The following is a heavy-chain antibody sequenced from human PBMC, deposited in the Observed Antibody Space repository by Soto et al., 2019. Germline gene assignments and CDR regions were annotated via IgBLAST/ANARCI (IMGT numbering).Heavy chain of an antibody. D-gene: IGHD3-10*01. J-gene: IGHJ6*02. V-gene: IGHV5-51*01. CDR3: ARSMVRGVIPYYYGMDV. CDR2: IYPGDSDT. CDR1: GYSFTSYW. Sequence: GESLKISCKGSGYSFTSYWIGWVRQMPGKGLEWMGIIYPGDSDTRYSPSFQGQVTISADKSISTAYLQWSSLKASDTAMYYCARSMVRGVIPYYYGMDVWGQGTTVTVSS.